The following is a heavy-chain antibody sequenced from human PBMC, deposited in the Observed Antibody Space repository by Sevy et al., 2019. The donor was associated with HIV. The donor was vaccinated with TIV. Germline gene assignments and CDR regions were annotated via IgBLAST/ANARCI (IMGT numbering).Heavy chain of an antibody. CDR3: AGENAWGRGYS. V-gene: IGHV4-59*08. Sequence: SETLSLTCTVSGGSITSLYWNWIRQPPGKGLEWIANIYYNGHINYNPSLKSRVTLSLDTSKNQFSLSLSSVTAADTAMYYCAGENAWGRGYSSGQGTLVTVSS. D-gene: IGHD1-26*01. CDR2: IYYNGHI. CDR1: GGSITSLY. J-gene: IGHJ4*02.